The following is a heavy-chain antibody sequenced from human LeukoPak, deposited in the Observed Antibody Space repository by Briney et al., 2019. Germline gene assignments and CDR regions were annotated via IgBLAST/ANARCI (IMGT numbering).Heavy chain of an antibody. Sequence: GGSLRLACAASGFTFTSYGIHWVRQAPGKGLEWVAVISYDGSDKSYADSVKGRFTISRDNSKNTLYLQMYSLRAEDPAVYYCAKDLVGSSRCHGFDYWGQGTLVTVSS. CDR3: AKDLVGSSRCHGFDY. CDR1: GFTFTSYG. V-gene: IGHV3-30*18. D-gene: IGHD6-13*01. J-gene: IGHJ4*02. CDR2: ISYDGSDK.